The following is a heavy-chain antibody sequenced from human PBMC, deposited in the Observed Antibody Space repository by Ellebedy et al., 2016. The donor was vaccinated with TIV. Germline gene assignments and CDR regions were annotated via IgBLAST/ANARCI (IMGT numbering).Heavy chain of an antibody. J-gene: IGHJ6*02. CDR1: GYTFTSYG. D-gene: IGHD6-13*01. CDR2: ISGHDGDT. Sequence: AASVKVSCKASGYTFTSYGISWVRQAPGQGLEWMGWISGHDGDTNYAQNLQGRVTMTTDTYTSTAYMEPRSLRSDDTAVYYCARDQQQLVIHNYYGLDVWGQGTTVTVSS. CDR3: ARDQQQLVIHNYYGLDV. V-gene: IGHV1-18*04.